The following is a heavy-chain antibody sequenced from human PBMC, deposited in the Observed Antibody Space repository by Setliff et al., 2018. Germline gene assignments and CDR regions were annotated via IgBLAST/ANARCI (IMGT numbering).Heavy chain of an antibody. CDR1: SSSITSAYP. CDR2: LHPSEGP. Sequence: PSETLSLTCSVSSSSITSAYPWAWIRQTPGKGLEWIGTLHPSEGPSYNPSLRSRVTLSQDTSYNQFSLNLNSVTAADAAVYYCATMMSTGVGGRGYLVNWGQGTLVTVSS. J-gene: IGHJ4*02. CDR3: ATMMSTGVGGRGYLVN. V-gene: IGHV4-38-2*02. D-gene: IGHD2-15*01.